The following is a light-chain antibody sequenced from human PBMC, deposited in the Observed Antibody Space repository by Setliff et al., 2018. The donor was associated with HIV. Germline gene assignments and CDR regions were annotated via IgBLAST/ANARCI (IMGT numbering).Light chain of an antibody. V-gene: IGLV2-23*02. CDR1: SSDVWSYNL. Sequence: QSVLAQPASVSGSPGQSITISCTGTSSDVWSYNLVSCYQQRPGKAPKLIMYEVTKWPSGISDRFSGSKSGNTASLTISGLQADDEADYYCCSYGSSDTFVFGTGTKVTVL. J-gene: IGLJ1*01. CDR2: EVT. CDR3: CSYGSSDTFV.